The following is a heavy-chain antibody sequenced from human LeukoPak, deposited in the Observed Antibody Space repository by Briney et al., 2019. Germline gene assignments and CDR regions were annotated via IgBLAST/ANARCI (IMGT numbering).Heavy chain of an antibody. J-gene: IGHJ4*02. D-gene: IGHD2-21*02. CDR1: GFTFSTYG. V-gene: IGHV3-23*01. CDR3: AKLQRDAHCGGDCYPH. CDR2: ISGGGGTT. Sequence: GGSLRLSCAASGFTFSTYGMSWVRQAPGKGLERVSGISGGGGTTYYADSVKGWFTISRDSSSHTLYLQMNSLRAEDTAVYYCAKLQRDAHCGGDCYPHWGQGTLVTVSS.